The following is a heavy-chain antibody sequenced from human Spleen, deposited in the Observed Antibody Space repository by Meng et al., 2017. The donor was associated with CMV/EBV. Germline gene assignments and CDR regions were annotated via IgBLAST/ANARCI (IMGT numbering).Heavy chain of an antibody. V-gene: IGHV1-2*02. D-gene: IGHD5-18*01. CDR2: INPNSGGT. CDR1: GYTFTDCY. CDR3: ATAEGYSALDSPEDAFDL. Sequence: ASVKVSCKASGYTFTDCYLHWVRQAPGQGLEWMGWINPNSGGTNFAQKFQGRVTMTRDTSISTAYMELSRLRSDDTAVYYCATAEGYSALDSPEDAFDLWGQGTMVTVSS. J-gene: IGHJ3*01.